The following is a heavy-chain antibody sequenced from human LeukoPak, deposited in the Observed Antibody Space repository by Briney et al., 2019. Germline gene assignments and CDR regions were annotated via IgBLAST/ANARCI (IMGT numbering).Heavy chain of an antibody. CDR1: GGSISSGSYY. CDR2: IYTSGST. J-gene: IGHJ4*02. D-gene: IGHD5-18*01. CDR3: ARAVDTAMVLDY. V-gene: IGHV4-61*02. Sequence: PSQTLSLTCTVSGGSISSGSYYWSWIRQPAGKGLEWIGRIYTSGSTNYNPSLKSRVAISVDTSKNRFSLKLSSVTAADTAVYYCARAVDTAMVLDYWGQGTLVTVSS.